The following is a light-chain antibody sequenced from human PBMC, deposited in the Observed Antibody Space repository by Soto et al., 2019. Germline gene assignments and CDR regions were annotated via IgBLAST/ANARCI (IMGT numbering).Light chain of an antibody. Sequence: QSALTQPASVSGSHGQSITISCTGTSSDVGGYNYVSWYQQHPGKAPKLMIYDVSNRPSGVSNRFSGSKSGNTASLTISGLQAEDDADYYCSSYTSSSPNVVFGGGTKLTVL. CDR1: SSDVGGYNY. J-gene: IGLJ2*01. V-gene: IGLV2-14*01. CDR3: SSYTSSSPNVV. CDR2: DVS.